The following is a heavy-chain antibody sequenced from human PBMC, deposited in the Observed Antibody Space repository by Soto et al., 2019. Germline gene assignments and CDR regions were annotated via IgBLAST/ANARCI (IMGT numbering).Heavy chain of an antibody. V-gene: IGHV4-30-2*01. CDR2: IYHSGST. CDR3: ARHPSYNSRARGFDH. CDR1: GGSISSGGYS. Sequence: SETLSLTCAVSGGSISSGGYSWSWIRQPPGKGLEWIGYIYHSGSTYYNPSLKSRVTISVDTSKNQFSLKLNSVTASDTAVYYCARHPSYNSRARGFDHWGLGTLVTVSS. D-gene: IGHD3-22*01. J-gene: IGHJ4*02.